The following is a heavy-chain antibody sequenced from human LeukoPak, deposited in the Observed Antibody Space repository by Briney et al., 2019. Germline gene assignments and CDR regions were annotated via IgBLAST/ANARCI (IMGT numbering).Heavy chain of an antibody. CDR3: ARGNPINSGYGGIVVVVAATFYY. Sequence: ASVKDSCKASGYTFTSYYMHWVRQAPGQGLEGMGIINPSGGSTSYAQKFQGRVTMTMHTSTRTVYMYLSSLRSAYTALYYCARGNPINSGYGGIVVVVAATFYYWGQGTLFTVSS. CDR2: INPSGGST. D-gene: IGHD2-15*01. V-gene: IGHV1-46*01. J-gene: IGHJ4*02. CDR1: GYTFTSYY.